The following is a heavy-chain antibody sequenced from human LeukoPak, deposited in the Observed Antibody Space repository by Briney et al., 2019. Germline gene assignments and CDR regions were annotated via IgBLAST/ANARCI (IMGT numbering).Heavy chain of an antibody. CDR1: GFTFSDYY. J-gene: IGHJ4*02. CDR2: ISSSGSII. V-gene: IGHV3-11*04. Sequence: SGGSLRLSCAASGFTFSDYYMSWIRQAPGKGLEWVSYISSSGSIIYHADSVEGRFTISRDNAKKSLYLQMNSLRAEDTAVYYCARGIVVVPATIGSDYWAREPWSPSPQ. D-gene: IGHD2-2*02. CDR3: ARGIVVVPATIGSDY.